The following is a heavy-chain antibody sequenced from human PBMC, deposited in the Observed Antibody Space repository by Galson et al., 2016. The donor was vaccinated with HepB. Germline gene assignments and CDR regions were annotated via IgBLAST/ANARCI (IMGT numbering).Heavy chain of an antibody. V-gene: IGHV3-48*02. CDR3: ARDDNSGYYYRAFDI. CDR1: RFTFSRYN. Sequence: SLRLSCAASRFTFSRYNMNWVRQAPGKGLEWVSYISSSSNTIHYADSVKGRFTISRDNAKNSLYLQMNSLSDEDTAVYYCARDDNSGYYYRAFDIWGQGTMVTVSS. D-gene: IGHD3-22*01. CDR2: ISSSSNTI. J-gene: IGHJ3*02.